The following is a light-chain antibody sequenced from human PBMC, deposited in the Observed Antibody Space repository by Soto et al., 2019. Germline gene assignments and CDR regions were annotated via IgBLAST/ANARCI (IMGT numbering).Light chain of an antibody. CDR2: GTS. J-gene: IGKJ1*01. CDR1: QSVSSN. Sequence: EIVMPQSPATLSVSPGERATLSCRASQSVSSNLAWYQQKPGQAPRLLIYGTSTRATDIPARFSGSRSGTEFTLTISSLQSEDFAVYYCQHYNNWPRTFGQGTKVEIK. V-gene: IGKV3-15*01. CDR3: QHYNNWPRT.